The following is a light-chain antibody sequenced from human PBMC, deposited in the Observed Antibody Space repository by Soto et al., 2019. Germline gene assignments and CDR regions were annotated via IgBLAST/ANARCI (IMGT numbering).Light chain of an antibody. J-gene: IGKJ1*01. CDR3: QQSYSAPET. CDR2: GAS. CDR1: QTVSTY. Sequence: DIQMTQSPSSLSASVGDRVTITCRASQTVSTYLTWYQQKPGKAPKVVIYGASSLQSGVPSRFSGTGSETDFTLTISSLQPEDFATYYCQQSYSAPETFGQGTRVEIE. V-gene: IGKV1-39*01.